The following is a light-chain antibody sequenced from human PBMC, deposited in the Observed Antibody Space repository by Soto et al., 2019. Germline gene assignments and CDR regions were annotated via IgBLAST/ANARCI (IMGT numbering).Light chain of an antibody. CDR1: SSDVGGYNY. V-gene: IGLV2-8*01. CDR3: SSYAGSNKKV. Sequence: QSALTQPPSASGSPGQSVTISCTGTSSDVGGYNYVSWYQQHPGKAPKHMIYEVSKRPSGVPDRFSGSKSGNTASLTVSGLQAEDEADYYCSSYAGSNKKVFGGGTKLTVL. J-gene: IGLJ2*01. CDR2: EVS.